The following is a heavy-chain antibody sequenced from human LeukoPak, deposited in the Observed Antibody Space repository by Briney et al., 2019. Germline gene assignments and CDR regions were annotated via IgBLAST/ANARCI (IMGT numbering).Heavy chain of an antibody. CDR3: ARARLGLGELSSFDY. J-gene: IGHJ4*02. D-gene: IGHD3-16*02. CDR1: GFTFSSNS. CDR2: ISSSSSYI. Sequence: GGSLSFYCAASGFTFSSNSMNWLGHAPGQEMKGVSSISSSSSYIYYADSVKGRFTISRDNCKTTLYLQMNSLRAEDTAVYYCARARLGLGELSSFDYWGQGTLVTVSS. V-gene: IGHV3-21*04.